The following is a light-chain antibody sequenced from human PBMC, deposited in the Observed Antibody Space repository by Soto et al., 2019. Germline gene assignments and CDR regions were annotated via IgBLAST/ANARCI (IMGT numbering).Light chain of an antibody. CDR1: QSVSSRF. V-gene: IGKV3-20*01. Sequence: EIVLTQSPGTLSLSPGERATLSCRASQSVSSRFLDWYQQKPGQAPRLLMYGAYNRATGIPDRFSGTGSGTDFTLTISRLEPEDFAVYYCQQYGSSPYTFGLGTKLEIK. J-gene: IGKJ2*01. CDR3: QQYGSSPYT. CDR2: GAY.